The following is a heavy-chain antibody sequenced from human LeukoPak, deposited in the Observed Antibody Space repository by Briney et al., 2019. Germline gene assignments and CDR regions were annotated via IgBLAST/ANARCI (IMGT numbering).Heavy chain of an antibody. CDR2: ISSSSNYI. D-gene: IGHD3-16*01. V-gene: IGHV3-21*01. Sequence: PGGSLRLSCAASGFTFSSYSMNWVRQAPGKGLEWVSSISSSSNYIYYADSVKGRFTISRDNAKNSLYLQMNSLRAEDTAVYYCARVEVGYESAFDIWGQGTMVTVSS. CDR1: GFTFSSYS. J-gene: IGHJ3*02. CDR3: ARVEVGYESAFDI.